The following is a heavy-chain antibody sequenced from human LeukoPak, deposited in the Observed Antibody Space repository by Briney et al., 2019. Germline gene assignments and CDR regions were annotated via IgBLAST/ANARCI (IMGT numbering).Heavy chain of an antibody. V-gene: IGHV1-2*02. Sequence: ASVKVSCKASGYTFTNYYMHWVRQAPGQGLEWMGWINPNRGGTNYAQKFQGRVTMTRDTSISTAYMELSRLRSDDTAVYYCARGAVPGNFFYYFYYIDVWGKGTTVTVSS. CDR1: GYTFTNYY. CDR2: INPNRGGT. D-gene: IGHD6-19*01. CDR3: ARGAVPGNFFYYFYYIDV. J-gene: IGHJ6*03.